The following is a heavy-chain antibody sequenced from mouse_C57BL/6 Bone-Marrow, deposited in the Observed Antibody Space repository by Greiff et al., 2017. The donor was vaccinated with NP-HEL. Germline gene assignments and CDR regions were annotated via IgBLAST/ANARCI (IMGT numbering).Heavy chain of an antibody. J-gene: IGHJ3*01. CDR2: ISSGGDYI. CDR3: TRGGPFRTY. CDR1: GFTFSSYA. V-gene: IGHV5-9-1*02. Sequence: EVQLVESGEGLVKPGGSLKLSCAASGFTFSSYAMSWVRQTPEKRLEWVAYISSGGDYIYYADTVKGRFPITGDNARTTLYLQMSSLKSEDTAMYYCTRGGPFRTYWGQGTLVTVSA.